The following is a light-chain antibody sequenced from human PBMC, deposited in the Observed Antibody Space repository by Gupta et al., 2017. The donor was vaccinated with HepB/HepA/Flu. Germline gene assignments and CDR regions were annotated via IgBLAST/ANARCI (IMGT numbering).Light chain of an antibody. CDR3: QEYSGSSWT. CDR2: GAS. J-gene: IGKJ1*01. CDR1: QNINFL. V-gene: IGKV1-5*03. Sequence: DIQMTQSPSTLSASVGDSVTFTCRASQNINFLLAWFQQKPGRAPKLLMYGASTLERGVPSRFSGSGSGTQFTLTISSLQSDDIATYYCQEYSGSSWTFGQGTKVEI.